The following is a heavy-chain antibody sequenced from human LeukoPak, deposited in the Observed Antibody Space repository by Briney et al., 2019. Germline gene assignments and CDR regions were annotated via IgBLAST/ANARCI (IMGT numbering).Heavy chain of an antibody. CDR2: ISAYNGNT. V-gene: IGHV1-18*01. CDR1: GYSFTSYD. J-gene: IGHJ4*02. CDR3: ARDYSGQDLRIPRY. D-gene: IGHD3-10*01. Sequence: ASVKVSCKASGYSFTSYDISWVRQAPGQGLERMGWISAYNGNTNYAQKLQGRVTMTTDTSTSTAYMELRSLRSDDTAVYYCARDYSGQDLRIPRYWGQGTLVTVSS.